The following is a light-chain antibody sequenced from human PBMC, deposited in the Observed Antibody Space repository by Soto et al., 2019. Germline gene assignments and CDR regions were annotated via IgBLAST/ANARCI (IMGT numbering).Light chain of an antibody. CDR3: QHYGNTPPSVT. Sequence: VMTQSPSPLSVSAGDRATLSWRASQSVSSRLAWYQQKPGQAPRLLVYGASSRATGIPDRFSGSGSGTDFTLNISRLEPEDFAVYYCQHYGNTPPSVTFGPGTKVDIK. J-gene: IGKJ3*01. CDR2: GAS. V-gene: IGKV3-20*01. CDR1: QSVSSR.